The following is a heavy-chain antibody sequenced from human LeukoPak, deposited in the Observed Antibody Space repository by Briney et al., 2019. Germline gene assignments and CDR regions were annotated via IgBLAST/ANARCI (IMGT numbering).Heavy chain of an antibody. V-gene: IGHV3-48*01. CDR1: GFTFSDYN. D-gene: IGHD1-26*01. J-gene: IGHJ4*02. CDR2: ISSGSSTI. Sequence: QPGGSLRLSCAATGFTFSDYNMNWVRQAPGKGLEWASYISSGSSTIDYAGSVKGRFTISRDNAKNSLYLQMNSLRAENTAMYYCARRPRNSGSHDGPSGLDYWGQGTLVTVSS. CDR3: ARRPRNSGSHDGPSGLDY.